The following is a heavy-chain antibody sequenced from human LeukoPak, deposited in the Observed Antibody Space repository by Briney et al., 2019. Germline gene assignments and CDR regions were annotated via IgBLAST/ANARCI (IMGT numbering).Heavy chain of an antibody. CDR2: ISSSSSTI. Sequence: GGSLRLSCAASGFTFSRYSMNWVRQAPGKGLEWVSYISSSSSTIYYADSVKGRFTISRDNAKNSLYLQMNSLRAEDTAVYYCARDEGRITIFGVVPDAVDIWGPGTMVTVSS. CDR1: GFTFSRYS. CDR3: ARDEGRITIFGVVPDAVDI. D-gene: IGHD3-3*01. V-gene: IGHV3-48*01. J-gene: IGHJ3*02.